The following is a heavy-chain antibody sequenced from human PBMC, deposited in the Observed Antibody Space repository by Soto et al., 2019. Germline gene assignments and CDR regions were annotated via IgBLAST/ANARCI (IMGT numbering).Heavy chain of an antibody. CDR3: ARVPGIVVVPRLIGAKTYYYGMDV. CDR2: ISAYNGNT. V-gene: IGHV1-18*01. D-gene: IGHD2-2*01. Sequence: ASVKVSCKASGYTFTSYGISWVRQAPGQGLEWMGWISAYNGNTNYAQKLQGRVTMTTDTSTSTAYMEPRSLRSDGTAVYYCARVPGIVVVPRLIGAKTYYYGMDVWDQGPTVPVS. CDR1: GYTFTSYG. J-gene: IGHJ6*02.